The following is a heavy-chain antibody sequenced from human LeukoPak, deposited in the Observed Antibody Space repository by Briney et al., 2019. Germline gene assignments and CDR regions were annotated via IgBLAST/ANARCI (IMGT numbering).Heavy chain of an antibody. D-gene: IGHD5-18*01. J-gene: IGHJ4*02. CDR1: GFTFSSYG. CDR3: ATSRGYSYGLDY. V-gene: IGHV3-30*02. Sequence: PGGSLRLSCAASGFTFSSYGMHRVRQAPGKGLEWVAFIRYDGSNKYYADSVKGRFTISRDNSKNTLYLQMNSLRAEDTAVYYCATSRGYSYGLDYWGQGTLVTVSS. CDR2: IRYDGSNK.